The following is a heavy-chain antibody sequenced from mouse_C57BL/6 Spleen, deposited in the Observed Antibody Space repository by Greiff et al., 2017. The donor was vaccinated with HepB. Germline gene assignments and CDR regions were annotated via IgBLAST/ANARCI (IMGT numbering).Heavy chain of an antibody. CDR3: ARDLPNWDGFDY. CDR1: GFTFSDYY. Sequence: EVQLVESEGGLVQPGSSMKLSCTASGFTFSDYYMAWVRQVPEKGLEWVANINYDGSSTYYLDSLKSRFIISRDNAKNILYLQMSSLKSEDTATYYCARDLPNWDGFDYWGQGTTLTVSS. V-gene: IGHV5-16*01. D-gene: IGHD4-1*02. J-gene: IGHJ2*01. CDR2: INYDGSST.